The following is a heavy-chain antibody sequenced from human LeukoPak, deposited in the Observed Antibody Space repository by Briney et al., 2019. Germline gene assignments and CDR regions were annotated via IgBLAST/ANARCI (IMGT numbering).Heavy chain of an antibody. J-gene: IGHJ4*02. Sequence: ASVKVSCKVSGYTLTELSMHWVRQAPGKGLEWMGGFDPEDGETIYAQKFQGRVTMTEDTSTDTAYMELSSLRSEDTAVYYCATINPSDYDILTGYYKGFDYWGQGTLVTASS. CDR3: ATINPSDYDILTGYYKGFDY. CDR2: FDPEDGET. CDR1: GYTLTELS. V-gene: IGHV1-24*01. D-gene: IGHD3-9*01.